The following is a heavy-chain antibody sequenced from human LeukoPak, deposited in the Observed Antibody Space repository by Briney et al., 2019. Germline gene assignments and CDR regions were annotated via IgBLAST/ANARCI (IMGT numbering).Heavy chain of an antibody. CDR2: MNPNSANT. J-gene: IGHJ6*03. CDR1: GYTFTSYD. CDR3: ARRAAQQCFYYYYYMDV. D-gene: IGHD6-13*01. Sequence: ASVKVSCKASGYTFTSYDINWVRQATGQGLEWMGWMNPNSANTSYAQKFQGRVTITRNTSISTAYMELSSLRSEDTAVYYCARRAAQQCFYYYYYMDVWGKGTTVTVSS. V-gene: IGHV1-8*03.